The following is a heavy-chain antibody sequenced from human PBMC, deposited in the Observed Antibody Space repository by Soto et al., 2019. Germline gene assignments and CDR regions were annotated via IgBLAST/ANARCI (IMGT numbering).Heavy chain of an antibody. Sequence: SETLSLTCTVSGGSISSSGYYWSWIRQHPGKGLEWIGYIYYSGSTYYNPSLKSRVTISVDTSKNQFSLKLSSVTAADTAVYYCARDQKYDSSGYSRSIYYYGMDVWGQGTTVTVSS. CDR1: GGSISSSGYY. CDR2: IYYSGST. J-gene: IGHJ6*02. V-gene: IGHV4-31*03. D-gene: IGHD3-22*01. CDR3: ARDQKYDSSGYSRSIYYYGMDV.